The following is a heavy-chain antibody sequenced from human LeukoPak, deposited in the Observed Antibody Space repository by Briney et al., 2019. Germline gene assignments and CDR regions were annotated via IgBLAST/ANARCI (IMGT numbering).Heavy chain of an antibody. CDR2: IYYSGSP. V-gene: IGHV4-39*01. D-gene: IGHD4-17*01. J-gene: IGHJ4*02. Sequence: PSETLSLTCTVSGGSISSSSYYWGWIRQPPGKGLEWIGSIYYSGSPYYNPSLKSRVTISVDTSKKQFSLKLSSVTAADTAMYFCARQGYADFSSRPFDYWGQGTLVTVSS. CDR1: GGSISSSSYY. CDR3: ARQGYADFSSRPFDY.